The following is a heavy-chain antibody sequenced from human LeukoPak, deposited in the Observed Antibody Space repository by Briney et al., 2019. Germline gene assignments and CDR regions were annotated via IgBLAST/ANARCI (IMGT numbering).Heavy chain of an antibody. CDR2: VYYTGRT. CDR3: ARVDSSSWYAIFDY. J-gene: IGHJ4*02. Sequence: SETLSPTCAVYGGSFSSYYWSWIRQPPGKGLEWVGYVYYTGRTNYNPSLKSRVTISVDTSKNQFSLKLSSVTAADTAVYYCARVDSSSWYAIFDYWGQGTLVTVSS. CDR1: GGSFSSYY. V-gene: IGHV4-59*01. D-gene: IGHD6-13*01.